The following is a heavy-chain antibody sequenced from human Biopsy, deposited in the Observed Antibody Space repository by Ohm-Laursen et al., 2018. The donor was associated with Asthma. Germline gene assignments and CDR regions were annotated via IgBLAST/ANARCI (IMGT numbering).Heavy chain of an antibody. D-gene: IGHD6-19*01. Sequence: FPRLSCVASGFTVSRDHMFWVRQAPGKGLEWVSVIYSGGTSHTADSVRGRFTISRDFSKNTLHLQMHSLRVEDTAVYYCARGDSSGWSHYYFDYWGQGTLVTVSS. V-gene: IGHV3-53*01. J-gene: IGHJ4*02. CDR2: IYSGGTS. CDR1: GFTVSRDH. CDR3: ARGDSSGWSHYYFDY.